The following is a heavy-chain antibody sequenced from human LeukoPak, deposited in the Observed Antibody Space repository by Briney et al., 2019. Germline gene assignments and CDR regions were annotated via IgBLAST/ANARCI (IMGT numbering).Heavy chain of an antibody. CDR3: AKRADSSSIPEDY. CDR2: CSGSGGSG. D-gene: IGHD3-22*01. J-gene: IGHJ4*02. Sequence: PGGSLRLSCAAPGFTFSSYAMSSVRQAPGKGLEWGTICSGSGGSGYYAESVKGRFSIPRDNSKNTRFLQMNSLRADDTAVYYCAKRADSSSIPEDYWGQGTLVSVSS. CDR1: GFTFSSYA. V-gene: IGHV3-23*01.